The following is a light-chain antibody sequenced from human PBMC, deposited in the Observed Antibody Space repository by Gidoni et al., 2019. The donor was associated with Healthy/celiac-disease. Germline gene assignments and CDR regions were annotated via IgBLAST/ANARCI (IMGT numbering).Light chain of an antibody. CDR2: DAS. V-gene: IGKV1-33*01. CDR3: QQYDNPPS. J-gene: IGKJ5*01. CDR1: QDISNY. Sequence: DIQMTQSPSSLSASVGDRVTITCQASQDISNYLNWYQQKPGKAPKLLIYDASNLETGVPSRFSGSGSGTDFTFTSSSLQPEDIATYYCQQYDNPPSVGQGTRLEIK.